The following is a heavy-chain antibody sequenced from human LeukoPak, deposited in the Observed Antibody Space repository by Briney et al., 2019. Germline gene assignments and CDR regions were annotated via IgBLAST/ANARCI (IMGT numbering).Heavy chain of an antibody. CDR1: GFTFSSYS. D-gene: IGHD3-22*01. V-gene: IGHV3-23*01. CDR2: ISGSGGST. J-gene: IGHJ4*02. Sequence: QTGGSLRLSCAASGFTFSSYSMNWVRQAPGKGLEWVSAISGSGGSTYYADSVKGRFTISRDNSKNTLYLQMNSLRAEDTAVYYCATDGGYYYDSSGYYSNYWGQGTLVTVSS. CDR3: ATDGGYYYDSSGYYSNY.